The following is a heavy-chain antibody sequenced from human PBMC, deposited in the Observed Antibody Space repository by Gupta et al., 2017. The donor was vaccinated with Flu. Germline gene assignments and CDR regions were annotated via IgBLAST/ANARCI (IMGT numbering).Heavy chain of an antibody. V-gene: IGHV1-2*02. J-gene: IGHJ5*02. CDR3: ARGTSITLAVTRRSPLDP. D-gene: IGHD6-19*01. CDR2: MNPNNGGT. CDR1: GYTLSDYY. Sequence: QVQLVQSGAEVKKPGASVKVSCKASGYTLSDYYIHWVRQAPGHGPEWMGWMNPNNGGTNYAQSFQGRVTMTRDTSINTAYMELSTLGSDDMAVYYCARGTSITLAVTRRSPLDPWAQGTLVTVSS.